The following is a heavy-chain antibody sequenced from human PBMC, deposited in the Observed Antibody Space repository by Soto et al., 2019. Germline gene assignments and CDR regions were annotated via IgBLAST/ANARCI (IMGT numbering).Heavy chain of an antibody. J-gene: IGHJ4*02. CDR1: GDSISSGDYN. CDR2: IHSSGST. D-gene: IGHD7-27*01. V-gene: IGHV4-30-4*01. CDR3: ARGLGAGEFYFDD. Sequence: QVQLQESGPGRVKPSQTLSLTCTVSGDSISSGDYNWNWILQPPGKGLEWIGYIHSSGSTYYNPSRESRLSISLDTSRNQFSLRLDSVTAADTAIYSCARGLGAGEFYFDDWGLGTLVTVSS.